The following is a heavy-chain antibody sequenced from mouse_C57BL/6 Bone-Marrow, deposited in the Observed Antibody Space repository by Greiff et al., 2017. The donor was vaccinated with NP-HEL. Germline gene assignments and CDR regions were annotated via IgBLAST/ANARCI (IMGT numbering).Heavy chain of an antibody. CDR3: ARRGGLAHNYAMDY. J-gene: IGHJ4*01. CDR1: GYTFTSYW. D-gene: IGHD1-3*01. CDR2: INPSSGYT. V-gene: IGHV1-7*01. Sequence: QVQLQQSGAELAKPGASVKLSCKASGYTFTSYWMHWVKQRPGQGLEWIGYINPSSGYTKYNQKFKDKATLTAYKSSSTAYMQLSRLTYEDSSVYYCARRGGLAHNYAMDYWGQGTSVTVSS.